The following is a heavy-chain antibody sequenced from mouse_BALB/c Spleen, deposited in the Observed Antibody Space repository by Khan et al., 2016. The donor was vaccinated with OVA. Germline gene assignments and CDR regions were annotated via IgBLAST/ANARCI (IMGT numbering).Heavy chain of an antibody. D-gene: IGHD2-14*01. CDR3: ARSLVYDEAMDY. Sequence: EVELVESGRGLVKPGGSLKLSCSASGFTFSTYGMSWVRQTPEKRLEWVGSISSDSHYTFYPDSVKGRFTLSRDNATNTAYLQMSSLRSEDTAMYYCARSLVYDEAMDYWGQGTSVTVSS. V-gene: IGHV5-9-3*01. J-gene: IGHJ4*01. CDR2: ISSDSHYT. CDR1: GFTFSTYG.